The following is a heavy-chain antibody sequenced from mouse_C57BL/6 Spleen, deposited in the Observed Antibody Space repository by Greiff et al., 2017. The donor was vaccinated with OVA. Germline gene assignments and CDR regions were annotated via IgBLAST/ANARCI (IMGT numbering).Heavy chain of an antibody. D-gene: IGHD2-4*01. CDR3: ARLITYFDY. V-gene: IGHV1-26*01. J-gene: IGHJ2*01. Sequence: EVQLQQSGPELVKPGASVKISCKASGYTFTDYYMNWVKQSHGKSLEWIGDINPNNGGTSYNQKFKGKATLTVDKSSSTAYMELRSLTSEDSAVYYCARLITYFDYWGQGTTHTVSS. CDR1: GYTFTDYY. CDR2: INPNNGGT.